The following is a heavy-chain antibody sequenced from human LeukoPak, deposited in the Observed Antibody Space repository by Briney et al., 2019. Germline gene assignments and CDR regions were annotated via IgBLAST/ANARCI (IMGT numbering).Heavy chain of an antibody. J-gene: IGHJ3*02. CDR3: ARDNYDSSGSKDAFDI. Sequence: GGSLRLSCAASGFTFSSYSMNWVRQAPGKGLEWVSSISSSSSYIYYADSVKGRFTISRDNAKNSLYLQMNSLRAEDTAVYYCARDNYDSSGSKDAFDIWGQGTMVTVSS. CDR2: ISSSSSYI. D-gene: IGHD3-22*01. V-gene: IGHV3-21*01. CDR1: GFTFSSYS.